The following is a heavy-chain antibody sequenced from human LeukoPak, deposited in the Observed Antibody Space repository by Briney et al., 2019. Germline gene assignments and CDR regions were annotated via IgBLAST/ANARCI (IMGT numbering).Heavy chain of an antibody. CDR2: TYYSGST. CDR3: ARGRYYGSGS. Sequence: PSETLSLTCTVSGGSISSYYWSWIRQPPGKGLEWIGYTYYSGSTNYNPSLKSRVTISVDTPKNQFSLKLSSVTAADTAVYYCARGRYYGSGSWGQGTLVTVSS. J-gene: IGHJ4*02. D-gene: IGHD3-10*01. CDR1: GGSISSYY. V-gene: IGHV4-59*01.